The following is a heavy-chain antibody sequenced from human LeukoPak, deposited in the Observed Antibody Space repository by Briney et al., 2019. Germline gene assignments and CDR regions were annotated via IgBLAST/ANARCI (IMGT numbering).Heavy chain of an antibody. J-gene: IGHJ4*02. CDR2: ISNDGTKK. D-gene: IGHD6-13*01. CDR1: GFIFNTCG. Sequence: PGGSLRLSCAASGFIFNTCGIHWVRQAPGKGLEWVALISNDGTKKYFADSVRGRFSISRDNSKNTVYLQMNSLRPEDTAMYYCAKDGPYASTWYGDYWGQGTLVTVSS. CDR3: AKDGPYASTWYGDY. V-gene: IGHV3-30*18.